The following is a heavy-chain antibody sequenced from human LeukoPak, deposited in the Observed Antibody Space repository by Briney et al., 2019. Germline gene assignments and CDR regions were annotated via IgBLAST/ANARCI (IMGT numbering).Heavy chain of an antibody. D-gene: IGHD5-24*01. Sequence: GGSLRLSCVGSGLTFSGFELNWVRQAPGKGLEWVSHIRGDGTTKSYADSVKGRFTISRDNAKNSLYLQMNSLRAEDTAIYYCARRFRDWGQGTLVTVSS. CDR2: IRGDGTTK. CDR1: GLTFSGFE. J-gene: IGHJ4*02. CDR3: ARRFRD. V-gene: IGHV3-48*03.